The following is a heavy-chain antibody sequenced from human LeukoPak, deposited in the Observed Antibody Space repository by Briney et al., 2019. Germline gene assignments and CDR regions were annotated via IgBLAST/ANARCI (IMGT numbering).Heavy chain of an antibody. Sequence: SETLSLTCTVSGGSISSYYWSWIRQPPGKGLEWIGSIYYSGSTYYNPSLKSRVTISVDTSKNQFSLKLSSVTAADTAVYYCARDRYYDSSGYYTAGGDAFDIWGQGTMVTVSS. V-gene: IGHV4-59*12. J-gene: IGHJ3*02. CDR1: GGSISSYY. CDR3: ARDRYYDSSGYYTAGGDAFDI. D-gene: IGHD3-22*01. CDR2: IYYSGST.